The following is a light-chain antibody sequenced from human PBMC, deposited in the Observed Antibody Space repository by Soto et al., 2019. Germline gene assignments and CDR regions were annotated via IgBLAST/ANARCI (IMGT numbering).Light chain of an antibody. V-gene: IGLV2-11*01. Sequence: QSALTQPASVSGSPGQSITISCTGTSSDLGGYNFVSWYQHHPGKAPKLMIYGVVRWPSGVPDRFSGSKSGNTASLTISGLQAEDEADYFCCSYAGGYTYVFGTGTKVTVL. J-gene: IGLJ1*01. CDR1: SSDLGGYNF. CDR2: GVV. CDR3: CSYAGGYTYV.